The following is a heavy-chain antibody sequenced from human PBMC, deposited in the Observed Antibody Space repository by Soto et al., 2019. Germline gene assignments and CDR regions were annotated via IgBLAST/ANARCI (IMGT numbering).Heavy chain of an antibody. V-gene: IGHV4-59*08. J-gene: IGHJ6*02. D-gene: IGHD5-18*01. Sequence: SETLYITCTVYDGSISRYYWSWILQPPGKGLVWIGYIYYSGSTNYNPPLKSRVTISVDTSKNQFSLKLSSVTAADTAVYYCARHSPVDTAMVTGYYNYGMDVWGQGTTVTV. CDR3: ARHSPVDTAMVTGYYNYGMDV. CDR2: IYYSGST. CDR1: DGSISRYY.